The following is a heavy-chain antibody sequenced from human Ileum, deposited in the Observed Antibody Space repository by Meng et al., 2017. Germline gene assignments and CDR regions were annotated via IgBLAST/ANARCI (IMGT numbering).Heavy chain of an antibody. Sequence: VHLHESGRGLVKPSVPLPLPCTVSGASLIGVNWWTWVRQTPGKGLEWIGEIHHSGRTNSIPSLKSRVTLSVDKSKNQFSLSVTSVTAADTAVYYCARGTGDIRVGFDYWGQGTLVTVSS. CDR3: ARGTGDIRVGFDY. D-gene: IGHD7-27*01. J-gene: IGHJ4*02. V-gene: IGHV4-4*02. CDR2: IHHSGRT. CDR1: GASLIGVNW.